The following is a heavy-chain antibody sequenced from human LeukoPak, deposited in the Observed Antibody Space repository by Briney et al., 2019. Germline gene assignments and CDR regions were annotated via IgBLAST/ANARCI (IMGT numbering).Heavy chain of an antibody. Sequence: GSLRLSCAASGFTFSYYAMNWIRQTPGKGLEWIGEINHSGSTNYNPSLKRRVTISVDTSQKQFSLRLTSVTAADTAVYYCARGRYLTTLGGAAAGFLDSWGQGTLVTVSS. CDR1: GFTFSYYA. D-gene: IGHD6-13*01. CDR2: INHSGST. CDR3: ARGRYLTTLGGAAAGFLDS. V-gene: IGHV4-34*01. J-gene: IGHJ4*02.